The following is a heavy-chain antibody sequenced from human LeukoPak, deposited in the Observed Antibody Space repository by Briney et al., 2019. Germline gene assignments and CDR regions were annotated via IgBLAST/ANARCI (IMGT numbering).Heavy chain of an antibody. J-gene: IGHJ6*02. CDR1: GGSISSGGYY. CDR3: ARDTSVGTYYYDSSGYPTQAGMDV. CDR2: IYYSGST. D-gene: IGHD3-22*01. V-gene: IGHV4-31*03. Sequence: PSQTLSLTRTVSGGSISSGGYYWSWIRQHPGKGLEWIGYIYYSGSTYCNPSLKSRVTISVDTSKNQFSLKLSSVTAADTAVYYCARDTSVGTYYYDSSGYPTQAGMDVWGQGTTVTVSS.